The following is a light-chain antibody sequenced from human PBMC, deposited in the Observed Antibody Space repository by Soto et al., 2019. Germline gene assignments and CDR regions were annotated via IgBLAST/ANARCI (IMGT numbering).Light chain of an antibody. V-gene: IGKV1-8*01. CDR2: AAS. CDR3: PQYYSYPQVN. CDR1: QGISSY. J-gene: IGKJ5*01. Sequence: AIRMTQSPPSFSASTGDRVTITCRASQGISSYLAWYQQKPGKAPKLLIYAASTLQSGVPSRFSGSASGKDFTLTISCLQSEDFANYYCPQYYSYPQVNFGKGTRLEI.